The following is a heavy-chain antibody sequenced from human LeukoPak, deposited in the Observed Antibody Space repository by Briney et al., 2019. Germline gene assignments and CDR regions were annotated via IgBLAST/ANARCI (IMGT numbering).Heavy chain of an antibody. CDR2: INSDGSST. D-gene: IGHD2-21*01. CDR3: ARHKDYYGMDV. Sequence: GGSLRLSCIASGFTFSNYWMHWVRQAPGKGLVWVSRINSDGSSTSYADSVKGRFTISRDNAKNTLYLQMNSLRAEDTAVYYCARHKDYYGMDVWGQGTTVTVSS. CDR1: GFTFSNYW. J-gene: IGHJ6*02. V-gene: IGHV3-74*01.